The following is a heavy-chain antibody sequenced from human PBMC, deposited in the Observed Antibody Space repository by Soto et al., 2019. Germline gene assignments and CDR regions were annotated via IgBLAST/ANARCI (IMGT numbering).Heavy chain of an antibody. CDR3: ARASAYSTPWSFDN. Sequence: QVQLVQSGAEVKKPGASVRVSCKASGYTFSRYGISWVRQAPGQGLEWMGWISGFNGNTKESEKLQGRVTLTTDTAANTAHMERRGLRSDDTAVYYCARASAYSTPWSFDNWGQGTLVTVSS. D-gene: IGHD6-13*01. CDR2: ISGFNGNT. CDR1: GYTFSRYG. J-gene: IGHJ4*02. V-gene: IGHV1-18*01.